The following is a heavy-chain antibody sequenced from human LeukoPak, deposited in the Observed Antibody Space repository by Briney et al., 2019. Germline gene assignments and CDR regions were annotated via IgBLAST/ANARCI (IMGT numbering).Heavy chain of an antibody. Sequence: SVKVSCKASGGTFSSYAISWVRQAPGQGLEWMGRIIPILGIANYAQKFQGRVTITADKSTSTAYMELSSLRSEDTAVYYCAVLQAEDAFDIWGQGTMVTVSS. CDR2: IIPILGIA. CDR3: AVLQAEDAFDI. V-gene: IGHV1-69*04. CDR1: GGTFSSYA. J-gene: IGHJ3*02. D-gene: IGHD4-11*01.